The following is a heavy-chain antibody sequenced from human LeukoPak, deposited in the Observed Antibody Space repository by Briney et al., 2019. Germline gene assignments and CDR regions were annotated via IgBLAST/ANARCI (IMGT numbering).Heavy chain of an antibody. CDR3: TTGDSGYQFDY. J-gene: IGHJ4*02. D-gene: IGHD5-12*01. CDR2: IKSKTDAGTT. Sequence: PGGSLRLSCAASGFTLSRAWMTWVRQAPGKGLEWVGRIKSKTDAGTTDYAAPVKGRFTISRDDSADTLYLQMDSLKSEDTAVYYCTTGDSGYQFDYWGQGTLVTVSS. V-gene: IGHV3-15*01. CDR1: GFTLSRAW.